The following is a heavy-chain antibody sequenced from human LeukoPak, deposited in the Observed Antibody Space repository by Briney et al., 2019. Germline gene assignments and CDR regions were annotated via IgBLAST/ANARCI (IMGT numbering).Heavy chain of an antibody. J-gene: IGHJ4*02. CDR3: ARDRGQLVIPFFFDY. Sequence: PGGSLRLSCAASGFTFSNYWMHWVRQAPGKGLVWVSRINSDGINTSYADSVKGRFTISRDNAKNSLFLQMSSLRDEDTAVYYCARDRGQLVIPFFFDYWGQGILVTVSS. V-gene: IGHV3-74*01. CDR2: INSDGINT. CDR1: GFTFSNYW. D-gene: IGHD3-9*01.